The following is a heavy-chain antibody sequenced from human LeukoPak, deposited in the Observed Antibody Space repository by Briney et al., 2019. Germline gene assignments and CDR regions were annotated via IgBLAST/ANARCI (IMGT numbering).Heavy chain of an antibody. Sequence: GGSLRLSCAASGFTVGSNYMSWVRQAPGKGLEWVSVIYSGGSTYYADSVKGRFTISRDNSKNTLYLQMNSLRAEDTAVYYCVASDFWSGSYGMDVWGQGTTVTVSS. V-gene: IGHV3-66*01. CDR2: IYSGGST. CDR3: VASDFWSGSYGMDV. J-gene: IGHJ6*02. CDR1: GFTVGSNY. D-gene: IGHD3-3*01.